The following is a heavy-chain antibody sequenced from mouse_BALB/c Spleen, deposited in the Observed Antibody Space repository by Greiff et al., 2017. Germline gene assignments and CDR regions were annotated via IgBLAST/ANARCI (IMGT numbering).Heavy chain of an antibody. J-gene: IGHJ2*01. Sequence: QVQLQQSGAELVKPGASVKLSCKASGYTFTSYYIYWVKQRPGQGLEWIGEINPSNGGTNFNEKFKSKATLTVDKSSSTAYMQLSSLTSEDSAVYYCTRFAHYYGSSYYFDYWGQGTTLTVSS. V-gene: IGHV1S81*02. CDR3: TRFAHYYGSSYYFDY. CDR2: INPSNGGT. D-gene: IGHD1-1*01. CDR1: GYTFTSYY.